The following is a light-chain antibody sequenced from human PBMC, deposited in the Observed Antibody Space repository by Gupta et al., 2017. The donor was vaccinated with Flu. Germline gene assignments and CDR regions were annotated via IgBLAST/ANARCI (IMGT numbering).Light chain of an antibody. CDR1: SSNIGSNT. CDR2: SND. CDR3: AAWDDTLKAV. J-gene: IGLJ3*02. V-gene: IGLV1-44*01. Sequence: QSVLTQPPSASGTLGQRVSISCSGSSSNIGSNTVDWYQQLPGTAPKLLIYSNDQRPSGVPDRFSASKSGTSAALAISGLQPEDEADYFCAAWDDTLKAVFGGGTKLTVL.